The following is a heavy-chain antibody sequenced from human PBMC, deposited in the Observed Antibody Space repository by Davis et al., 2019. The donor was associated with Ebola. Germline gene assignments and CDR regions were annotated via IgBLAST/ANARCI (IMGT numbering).Heavy chain of an antibody. Sequence: ASVKVSCKASGYNFPSYGISWVRQAPGQGLEWMGWINAFNTKTNYAQKFQGRVTMTTDTSTSTAHMELRSLRSDDTAVYYCARGLGRQGYWGQGTLVTVSS. V-gene: IGHV1-18*01. CDR2: INAFNTKT. CDR1: GYNFPSYG. J-gene: IGHJ4*02. D-gene: IGHD3-16*01. CDR3: ARGLGRQGY.